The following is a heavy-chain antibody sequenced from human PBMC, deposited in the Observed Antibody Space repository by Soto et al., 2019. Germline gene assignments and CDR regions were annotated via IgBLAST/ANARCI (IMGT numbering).Heavy chain of an antibody. CDR2: VTWNSANV. J-gene: IGHJ4*02. V-gene: IGHV3-9*01. CDR1: GFTFDVSA. Sequence: DVQLVESGGGLVQPGSSLRLSCAASGFTFDVSAMHWVRQAPGKGLEWVATVTWNSANVGYADSVKGRFTVSRDNAKNSLHLHMSSLRPEDTAFYYCAKDRTRGVTSPTLDFWGQGTLVTVSS. CDR3: AKDRTRGVTSPTLDF. D-gene: IGHD3-16*02.